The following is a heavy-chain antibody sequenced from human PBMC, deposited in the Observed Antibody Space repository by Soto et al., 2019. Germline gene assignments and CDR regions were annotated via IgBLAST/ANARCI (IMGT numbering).Heavy chain of an antibody. CDR2: ISYDGSNK. D-gene: IGHD4-17*01. CDR1: GFTFSSYA. V-gene: IGHV3-30-3*01. Sequence: ESGGGVVQPGWSLRLSCAASGFTFSSYAMHWVRQAPGKGLEWVAVISYDGSNKYYADSVKGRFTISRDNSKNTLYLQMNSLRAEDTAVYYCARMTTVTHEYFQHWGQGTLVTVSS. CDR3: ARMTTVTHEYFQH. J-gene: IGHJ1*01.